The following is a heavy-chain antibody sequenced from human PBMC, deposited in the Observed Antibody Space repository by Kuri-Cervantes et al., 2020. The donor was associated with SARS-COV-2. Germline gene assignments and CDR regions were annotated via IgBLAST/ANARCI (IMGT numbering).Heavy chain of an antibody. CDR3: ARGWDHYYYYYMDV. CDR1: GFTFSSYA. J-gene: IGHJ6*03. Sequence: GGSLRLSCAASGFTFSSYAMSWVRQAPGKGLEWVSGISGSGGSTYYADSVKGRFTISRDNSKNTLYLQMNSLRAEDTAVYYCARGWDHYYYYYMDVWGKGTTVTVSS. D-gene: IGHD1-26*01. V-gene: IGHV3-23*01. CDR2: ISGSGGST.